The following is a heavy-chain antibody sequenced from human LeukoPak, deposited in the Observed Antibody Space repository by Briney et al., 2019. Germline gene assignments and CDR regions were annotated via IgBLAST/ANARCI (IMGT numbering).Heavy chain of an antibody. D-gene: IGHD5-18*01. CDR2: ISWNSGSI. V-gene: IGHV3-9*01. CDR1: GFTLDEYA. Sequence: GRSLRLSCAAAGFTLDEYAIDWVGHAAGKGGEGVSGISWNSGSISYADSVKGRFTISRDNAKNSLYLQMNSLRAEDTAFYYCTKGRGRYSYGYGDYFDYWGQGTLVTVSS. J-gene: IGHJ4*02. CDR3: TKGRGRYSYGYGDYFDY.